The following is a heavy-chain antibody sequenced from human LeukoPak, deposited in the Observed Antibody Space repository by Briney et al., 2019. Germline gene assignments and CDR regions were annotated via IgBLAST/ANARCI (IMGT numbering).Heavy chain of an antibody. CDR1: GGTFSSYA. Sequence: VASVTVSCKASGGTFSSYAISWVRQAPGQGLEWMGGIIPIFGTANYAQKFQGRVTITADESTSTAYMELSSLRSEDTAVYYCARAQRITIFGVVTLDYWGQGTLVTVSS. CDR2: IIPIFGTA. J-gene: IGHJ4*02. V-gene: IGHV1-69*13. D-gene: IGHD3-3*01. CDR3: ARAQRITIFGVVTLDY.